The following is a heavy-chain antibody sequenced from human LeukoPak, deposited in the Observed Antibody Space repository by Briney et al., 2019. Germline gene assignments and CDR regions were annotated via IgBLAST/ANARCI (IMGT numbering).Heavy chain of an antibody. CDR1: GGSINSYY. D-gene: IGHD3-22*01. CDR2: IYYSGST. V-gene: IGHV4-59*01. CDR3: ARDTSGYRRGSFDY. Sequence: SETLSLTCTVSGGSINSYYWSWIRQPPGMGLEWIGYIYYSGSTNYNPSLKSRVTISLDTSNNQFSLKLSSVTAADTAVYYCARDTSGYRRGSFDYWGQGTLVTVSS. J-gene: IGHJ4*02.